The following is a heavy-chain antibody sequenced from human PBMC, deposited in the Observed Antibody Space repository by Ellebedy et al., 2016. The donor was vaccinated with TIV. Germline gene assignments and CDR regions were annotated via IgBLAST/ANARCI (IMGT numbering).Heavy chain of an antibody. J-gene: IGHJ4*02. D-gene: IGHD3-10*01. CDR2: ISSDGSNK. CDR1: GFTFRSHC. Sequence: GGSLRLSXAASGFTFRSHCIYWVRQAPGKGLEWVAVISSDGSNKYYADSVKGRFTISRDNSKNTLYLQMNSLRTDDMAVYYCARGGSSGSSDYWGQGTLVTVSS. V-gene: IGHV3-30*03. CDR3: ARGGSSGSSDY.